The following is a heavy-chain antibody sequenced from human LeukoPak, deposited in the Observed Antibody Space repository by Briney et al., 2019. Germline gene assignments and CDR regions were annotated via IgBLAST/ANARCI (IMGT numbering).Heavy chain of an antibody. D-gene: IGHD2-15*01. Sequence: GGSLRLSCAASGFTFSSYGMHWVRQAPGKGLEWVAVIWYDGSNKYYADSVKGRFTISRDNSKNTLYLQMNSLRAEDTAVYYCARDRIVYCSGGSCYPDYWGQGTLVTVSS. CDR1: GFTFSSYG. CDR3: ARDRIVYCSGGSCYPDY. CDR2: IWYDGSNK. V-gene: IGHV3-33*01. J-gene: IGHJ4*02.